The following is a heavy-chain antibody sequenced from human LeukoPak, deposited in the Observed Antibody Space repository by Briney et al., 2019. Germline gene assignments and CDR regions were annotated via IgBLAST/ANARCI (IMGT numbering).Heavy chain of an antibody. J-gene: IGHJ6*02. D-gene: IGHD3-22*01. V-gene: IGHV1-3*01. Sequence: ASVKVSCRASGYTFTSYATHWVRQAPGQRLEWMGCINGGNGDTKYSQKFQGRVTITRDTSASTAYMDLSSLRPEDTAVYYCAREPYYYDSSGYPHYYNGMDVWGQGTTVTVSS. CDR2: INGGNGDT. CDR1: GYTFTSYA. CDR3: AREPYYYDSSGYPHYYNGMDV.